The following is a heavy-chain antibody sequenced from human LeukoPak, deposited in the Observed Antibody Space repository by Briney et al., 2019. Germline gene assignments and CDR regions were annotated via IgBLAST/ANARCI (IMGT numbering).Heavy chain of an antibody. Sequence: SETLSLTCTVSGYSISSGYFWGWIRQPPGQGLEWIGNIYHSGSTYYNPSLKSRVTISVDTSKNQFSLKLSSVTAADTAVYYCARGYSSSWYYNWFDPWGQGTLVTVSS. D-gene: IGHD6-13*01. J-gene: IGHJ5*02. CDR3: ARGYSSSWYYNWFDP. CDR2: IYHSGST. V-gene: IGHV4-38-2*02. CDR1: GYSISSGYF.